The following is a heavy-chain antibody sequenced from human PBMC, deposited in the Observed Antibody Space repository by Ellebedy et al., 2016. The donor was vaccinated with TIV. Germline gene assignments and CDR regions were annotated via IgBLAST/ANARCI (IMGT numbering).Heavy chain of an antibody. CDR3: ARDRGTSYYFDD. V-gene: IGHV1-18*01. D-gene: IGHD2-2*01. CDR2: INPKSGGT. CDR1: GYTFNSYG. Sequence: ASVKVSXXTSGYTFNSYGISWVRQAPGQGLEWMGWINPKSGGTNYAEKFKGRVTVTRDTSKSTAYMELRSLRSDDTAVYYCARDRGTSYYFDDWGQGTLVTVSS. J-gene: IGHJ4*02.